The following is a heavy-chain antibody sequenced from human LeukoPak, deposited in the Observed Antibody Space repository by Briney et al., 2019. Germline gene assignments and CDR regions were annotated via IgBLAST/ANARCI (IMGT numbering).Heavy chain of an antibody. CDR2: ISSSSSTI. J-gene: IGHJ4*02. CDR1: GFTFSSYS. CDR3: ARDYYGDYVGASY. V-gene: IGHV3-48*01. Sequence: GGSLRLSCAASGFTFSSYSMNWVRQAPGKGLEWVSYISSSSSTIYYADSVKGRFTISRDNAKNSLYLQMNSLRAEDTAVYYCARDYYGDYVGASYWGQGTLVTVSS. D-gene: IGHD4-17*01.